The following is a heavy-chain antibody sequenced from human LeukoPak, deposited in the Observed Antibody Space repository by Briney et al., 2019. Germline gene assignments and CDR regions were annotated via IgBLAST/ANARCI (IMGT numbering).Heavy chain of an antibody. Sequence: GGSLRLSCAASGFTFSSYAMSWVRQAPGKGLEWVSAISGSGGSTYYADSVKGRFTISRDNSKNTLYLQMNSLRAEDTAVYYCAKDRANYDFWSGYPYFDYWGQGTLVTVSS. CDR1: GFTFSSYA. J-gene: IGHJ4*02. CDR2: ISGSGGST. D-gene: IGHD3-3*01. V-gene: IGHV3-23*01. CDR3: AKDRANYDFWSGYPYFDY.